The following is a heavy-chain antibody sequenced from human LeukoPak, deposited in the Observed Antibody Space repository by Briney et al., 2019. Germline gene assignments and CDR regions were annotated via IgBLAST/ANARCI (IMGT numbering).Heavy chain of an antibody. Sequence: SVKVSCKASGGTFSSYAISWVRHAPGQGLELMGRIIPIFGTANYAQKFQGRVTITTDESTSTAYMELSSLRSEDTDVYYCARDAAYCGGDCYYDYWGQGTLVTVSS. CDR1: GGTFSSYA. CDR2: IIPIFGTA. D-gene: IGHD2-21*02. J-gene: IGHJ4*02. CDR3: ARDAAYCGGDCYYDY. V-gene: IGHV1-69*05.